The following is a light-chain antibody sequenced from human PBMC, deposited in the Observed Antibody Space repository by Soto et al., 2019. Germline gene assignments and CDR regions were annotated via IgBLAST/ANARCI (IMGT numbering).Light chain of an antibody. V-gene: IGLV2-14*01. CDR3: SSYTSIITVV. Sequence: QSVLAQPASVSGSPGQSITISCTGTSSDVGGYNYVSWYRHHPGKAPKLLIYDVNNRPSGVSDRFSGSKSGNTASLTISGLQTEDEADYYCSSYTSIITVVFGGGTKVTVL. J-gene: IGLJ2*01. CDR2: DVN. CDR1: SSDVGGYNY.